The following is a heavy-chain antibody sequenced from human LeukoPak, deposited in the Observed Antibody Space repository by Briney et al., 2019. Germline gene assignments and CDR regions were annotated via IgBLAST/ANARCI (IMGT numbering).Heavy chain of an antibody. Sequence: SETLSLTCTVSGVSISSSNSYWGWIRQPPGKGLEWIGSIYYSGNTYYNASLKSQVSISIDTSKNRFSMKLTSVTAADTAVYYCARQTGSGLFILPGGQGTLVTVSS. V-gene: IGHV4-39*01. D-gene: IGHD3/OR15-3a*01. CDR1: GVSISSSNSY. J-gene: IGHJ4*02. CDR2: IYYSGNT. CDR3: ARQTGSGLFILP.